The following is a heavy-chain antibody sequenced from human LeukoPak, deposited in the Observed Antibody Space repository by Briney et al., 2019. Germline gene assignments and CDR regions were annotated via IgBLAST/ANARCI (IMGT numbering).Heavy chain of an antibody. D-gene: IGHD6-19*01. J-gene: IGHJ4*02. CDR2: IYYSGST. Sequence: LSXXXXVSGGSISIXXYYWGXIXXXXXKGXEXSXSIYYSGSTYYNPSLKSRVTISVDTSKNQFSLKLSSVTAADTAVYYCARESVGSGWHIDYWGQGTLVTVSS. CDR3: ARESVGSGWHIDY. CDR1: GGSISIXXYY. V-gene: IGHV4-39*07.